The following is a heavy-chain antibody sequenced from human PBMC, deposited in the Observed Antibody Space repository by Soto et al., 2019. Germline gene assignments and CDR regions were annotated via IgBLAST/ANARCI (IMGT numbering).Heavy chain of an antibody. J-gene: IGHJ3*02. CDR3: ARDTNDIVVVPAAIRPTDAFDI. CDR2: IIPILGIA. CDR1: GGTFSSYT. V-gene: IGHV1-69*04. Sequence: SVKVSCKASGGTFSSYTISWVRQAPGQGLEWMGRIIPILGIANYAQKFQGRVTITADKSTSTAYMELSSLRSEDTAVYYCARDTNDIVVVPAAIRPTDAFDIWGQGTMVTVSS. D-gene: IGHD2-2*01.